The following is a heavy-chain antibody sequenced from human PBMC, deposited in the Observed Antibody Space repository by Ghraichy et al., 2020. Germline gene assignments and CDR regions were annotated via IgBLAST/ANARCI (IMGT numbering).Heavy chain of an antibody. J-gene: IGHJ4*02. CDR3: ARHRVDTAMGKPYY. CDR2: ISSSSSYI. V-gene: IGHV3-21*01. CDR1: GFTFSSYS. Sequence: GGSLRLSCAASGFTFSSYSMNWVRQAPGKGLEWVSSISSSSSYIYYADSVKGRFTISRDNAKNSLYLQMNSLRAEDTAVYYCARHRVDTAMGKPYYWGQGTLVTVSS. D-gene: IGHD5-18*01.